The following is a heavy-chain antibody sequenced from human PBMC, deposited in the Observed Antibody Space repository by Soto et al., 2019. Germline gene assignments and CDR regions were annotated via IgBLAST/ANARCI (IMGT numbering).Heavy chain of an antibody. J-gene: IGHJ4*02. D-gene: IGHD5-18*01. V-gene: IGHV3-23*01. Sequence: GGSLRLSCAASGFTFSSYAMSWVRQAPRKGLEWVSAISGNGGSTYYADSVKGRFTISRDNSRNTLYLQMNSLRAEDTAVYYCAKSTRGYSYGYFDYWGQGTLVTVSS. CDR3: AKSTRGYSYGYFDY. CDR2: ISGNGGST. CDR1: GFTFSSYA.